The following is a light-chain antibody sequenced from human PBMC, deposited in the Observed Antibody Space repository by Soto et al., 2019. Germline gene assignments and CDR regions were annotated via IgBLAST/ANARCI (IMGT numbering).Light chain of an antibody. Sequence: QAVVTQPPSVSGAPGQRVTISCTGSSSNIGAGYDVHWYQRLTGTAPKVLIYNNNNRPSGVPDRFSGSKSGTSASLAITGLQAEDEADYYCQSYDSSLSGSYVFGTGTKLTVL. CDR2: NNN. CDR1: SSNIGAGYD. CDR3: QSYDSSLSGSYV. J-gene: IGLJ1*01. V-gene: IGLV1-40*01.